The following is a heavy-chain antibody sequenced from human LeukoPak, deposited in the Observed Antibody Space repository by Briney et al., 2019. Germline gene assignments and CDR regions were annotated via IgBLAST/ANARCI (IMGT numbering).Heavy chain of an antibody. D-gene: IGHD3-16*01. CDR3: AKDQRLGVRLWGTGSYFDY. Sequence: GGSLRLPCGASGLTPTSYAMNWVRQAPGRGLEWVSAICGSGGNSCYAVSVKGRFTISRDNSRNTLYLQMSSLKAEDTAVYYCAKDQRLGVRLWGTGSYFDYWGQGTLVTVSS. J-gene: IGHJ4*02. V-gene: IGHV3-23*01. CDR1: GLTPTSYA. CDR2: ICGSGGNS.